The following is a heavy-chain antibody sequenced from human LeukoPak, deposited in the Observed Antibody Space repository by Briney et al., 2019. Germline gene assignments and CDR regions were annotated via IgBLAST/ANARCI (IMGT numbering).Heavy chain of an antibody. CDR3: ARLPVGATKRVMVDY. D-gene: IGHD1-26*01. CDR2: INHSGST. J-gene: IGHJ4*02. V-gene: IGHV4-34*01. CDR1: GGSFSGYY. Sequence: SETLSLTCAVYGGSFSGYYWSWIRQPPGKGLEWIGEINHSGSTNYNPSLKSRVTISVDTSKNQFSLKLSSVTAADTAVYYCARLPVGATKRVMVDYWGQGTLVTVSS.